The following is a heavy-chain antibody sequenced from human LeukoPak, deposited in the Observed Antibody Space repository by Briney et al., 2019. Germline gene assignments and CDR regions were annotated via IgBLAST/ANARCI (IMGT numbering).Heavy chain of an antibody. CDR2: IYISGSP. CDR1: GGSISTSY. V-gene: IGHV4-4*07. D-gene: IGHD1-26*01. J-gene: IGHJ5*01. Sequence: KPSETLSLTCTVSGGSISTSYWNWIRQPAGKGLEWIGRIYISGSPKYNPSLKSRATMSVDTSKNHFSLKLRSVTAADTAVYYCAKATAGVEATTGFDSWGPGTLVTV. CDR3: AKATAGVEATTGFDS.